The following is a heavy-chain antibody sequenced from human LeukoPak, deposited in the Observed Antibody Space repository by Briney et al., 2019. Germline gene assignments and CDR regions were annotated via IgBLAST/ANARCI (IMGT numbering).Heavy chain of an antibody. CDR2: IDSDGSRT. J-gene: IGHJ4*02. V-gene: IGHV3-74*01. D-gene: IGHD2-21*02. CDR3: ARGDIVVVTAMKNIDY. CDR1: EFTFSTYA. Sequence: GGSLRLSCAASEFTFSTYAMSWVRQAPGKGLVWVSRIDSDGSRTRYADSVKGRFTISRDNAKNTLYLQMNSLRAEDTAVYYCARGDIVVVTAMKNIDYWGQGTLVTVSS.